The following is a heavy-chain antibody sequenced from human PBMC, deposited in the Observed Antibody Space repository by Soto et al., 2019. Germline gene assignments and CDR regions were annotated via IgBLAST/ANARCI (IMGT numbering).Heavy chain of an antibody. J-gene: IGHJ4*02. D-gene: IGHD3-22*01. V-gene: IGHV1-2*02. CDR1: GYTLTGYY. CDR3: AGVRGYCESSSPYDY. Sequence: ASEKVSCKASGYTLTGYYMHWVRQAPGQGLEWMGWINPNSGGTNYAQKFQGRVSMTRDASISTAYMELSRLRSDDTAVYSCAGVRGYCESSSPYDYWDQGTLGTVSS. CDR2: INPNSGGT.